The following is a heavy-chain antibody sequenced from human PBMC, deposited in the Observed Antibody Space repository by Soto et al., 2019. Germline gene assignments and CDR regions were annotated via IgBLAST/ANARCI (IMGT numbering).Heavy chain of an antibody. V-gene: IGHV3-30-3*01. Sequence: GGSLRLSCAASGFTFSSYAMHWVRQAPGKGLEWVAVISYDGSNKYYADSVKGRFTISRDNSKNTLYLQMNSLRAEDTAIYYCVKQAHGLDGVAFDYWGQGTQVTVS. CDR3: VKQAHGLDGVAFDY. J-gene: IGHJ4*02. CDR1: GFTFSSYA. CDR2: ISYDGSNK. D-gene: IGHD2-15*01.